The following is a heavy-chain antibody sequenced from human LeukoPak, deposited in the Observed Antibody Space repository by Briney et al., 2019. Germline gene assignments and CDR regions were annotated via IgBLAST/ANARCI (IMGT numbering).Heavy chain of an antibody. CDR3: ARHSLNNYGSYY. V-gene: IGHV4-39*01. Sequence: SETLSLTCTVSGGSISSSTYSWTWNRQPPGKGLEWIGSIHYDGNTYYKPSLKSRVTISVDTSKIQFSLRLSSATAADMATYYCARHSLNNYGSYYWGQGTLVTVSS. CDR1: GGSISSSTYS. D-gene: IGHD5-24*01. J-gene: IGHJ4*02. CDR2: IHYDGNT.